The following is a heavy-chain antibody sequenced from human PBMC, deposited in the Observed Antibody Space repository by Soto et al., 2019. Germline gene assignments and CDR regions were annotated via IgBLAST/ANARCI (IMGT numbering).Heavy chain of an antibody. V-gene: IGHV1-2*04. CDR3: ARDAVTDYYDSSGYPGYWFDP. CDR2: INPNSGGT. D-gene: IGHD3-22*01. CDR1: GYTFTGYY. J-gene: IGHJ5*02. Sequence: ASVKVPCKASGYTFTGYYMHWVRQAPGQGLEWMGWINPNSGGTNYAQKFQGWVTMTRDTSISTAYMELSRLRSDDTAVYYCARDAVTDYYDSSGYPGYWFDPWGQGTLVTVSS.